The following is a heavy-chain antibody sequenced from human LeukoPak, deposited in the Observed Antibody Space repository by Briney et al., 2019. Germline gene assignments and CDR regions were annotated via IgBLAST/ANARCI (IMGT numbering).Heavy chain of an antibody. CDR3: ARHILSNRPGDY. D-gene: IGHD3-10*01. CDR1: GCSFTNYW. V-gene: IGHV5-51*01. Sequence: GETLKISCKGSGCSFTNYWIGWVRQMPGKGLEWMGIIDPGDSDTRYSPSFQGRLTISADTSISTAYLHLSSLKASDSAIYFCARHILSNRPGDYWGQGTLVTVSS. CDR2: IDPGDSDT. J-gene: IGHJ4*02.